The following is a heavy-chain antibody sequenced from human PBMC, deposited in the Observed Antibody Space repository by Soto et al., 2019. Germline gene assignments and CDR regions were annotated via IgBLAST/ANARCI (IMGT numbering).Heavy chain of an antibody. CDR2: ISYDGSNK. J-gene: IGHJ4*02. Sequence: QVQLVESGGGVVQPGRSLRLSCAASAFTFSSYAMHWVRQAPGKGLEWVAVISYDGSNKYYADSVKGRFTISRDNSKNTLYLQMNSLRAEDTAVYYCARDEDSSGWYFSIFDYWGQGTLVTVSS. D-gene: IGHD6-19*01. V-gene: IGHV3-30-3*01. CDR3: ARDEDSSGWYFSIFDY. CDR1: AFTFSSYA.